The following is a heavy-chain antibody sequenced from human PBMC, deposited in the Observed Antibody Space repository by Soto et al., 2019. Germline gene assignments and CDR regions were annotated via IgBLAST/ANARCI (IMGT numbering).Heavy chain of an antibody. Sequence: PGGTLRLSCAASGFTFSRYGMHWVRQAPGGGLERVSLGSYDGSDEWYADSVKGRFTISRDTSKNTRYLKMNSLRAEDTAVYYCAKGYEISPPIASGWYSNYYNGMDVWGQGTTVTVSS. CDR1: GFTFSRYG. CDR3: AKGYEISPPIASGWYSNYYNGMDV. D-gene: IGHD6-19*01. V-gene: IGHV3-30*18. CDR2: GSYDGSDE. J-gene: IGHJ6*02.